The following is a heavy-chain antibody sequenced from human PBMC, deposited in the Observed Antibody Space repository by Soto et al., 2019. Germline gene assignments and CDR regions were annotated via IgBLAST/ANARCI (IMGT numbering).Heavy chain of an antibody. CDR1: GYTFTSYD. CDR2: MNPNSGNT. D-gene: IGHD1-26*01. V-gene: IGHV1-8*01. CDR3: ARGSLIGGTGYYYGMDV. Sequence: VASVKVSCKASGYTFTSYDINWVRQATGQGLEWMGWMNPNSGNTGYAQKFQGRVTMTRNTSISTAYMELSSLRSEDTAVYYCARGSLIGGTGYYYGMDVWGQGTTVTVSS. J-gene: IGHJ6*02.